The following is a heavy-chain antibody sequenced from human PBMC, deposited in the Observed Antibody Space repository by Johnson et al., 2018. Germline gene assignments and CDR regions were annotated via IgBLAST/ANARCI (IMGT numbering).Heavy chain of an antibody. J-gene: IGHJ1*01. D-gene: IGHD2/OR15-2a*01. CDR3: AKGGVMEGEYYGPFQY. V-gene: IGHV3-30-3*01. CDR2: ISYDGSNK. Sequence: QVQLVQSGGGVVQPGRSLRLSCAASGFTFSSYAMHWVRQAPGKGLEWVAVISYDGSNKYYADSVKGRFTISRDNSKKTLYLQRKSLGAEETAVYYWAKGGVMEGEYYGPFQYWGPGTLVTVSS. CDR1: GFTFSSYA.